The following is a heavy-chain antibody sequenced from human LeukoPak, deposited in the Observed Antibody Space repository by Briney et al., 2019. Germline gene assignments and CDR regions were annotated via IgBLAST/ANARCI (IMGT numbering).Heavy chain of an antibody. D-gene: IGHD3-9*01. J-gene: IGHJ4*02. Sequence: PGGSLRLSCAASGFTFSNYWIHWVRQAPGKGLVWVSRIDNAGSITTYADSVKGRFTISRDNSKNTLYLQMNSLRAEDTAVYYCAKQGWYYDILAYYFDYWGQGTLVTVSS. CDR2: IDNAGSIT. V-gene: IGHV3-74*03. CDR1: GFTFSNYW. CDR3: AKQGWYYDILAYYFDY.